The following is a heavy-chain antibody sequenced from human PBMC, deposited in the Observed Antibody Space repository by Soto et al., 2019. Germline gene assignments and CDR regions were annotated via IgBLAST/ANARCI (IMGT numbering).Heavy chain of an antibody. CDR3: ARSGELWTHYFDY. CDR2: IYYSGST. Sequence: PSETLSLTCTVSGGSISSYYWSWIRQPPGKGLEWIGYIYYSGSTNYNPSLKSRVTISVDTSKNQFSLKLSSATAADTAVYYCARSGELWTHYFDYWGQGTLVTVSS. D-gene: IGHD3-10*01. CDR1: GGSISSYY. J-gene: IGHJ4*02. V-gene: IGHV4-59*01.